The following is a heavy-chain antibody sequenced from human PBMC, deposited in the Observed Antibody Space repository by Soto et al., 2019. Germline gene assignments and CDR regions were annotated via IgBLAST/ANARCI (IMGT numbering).Heavy chain of an antibody. CDR2: INAGNGNT. CDR1: GYTFTSYA. Sequence: QVQLVQSGAEVKKPGASVKVSYKASGYTFTSYAMHWVRQAPGQRLEWMGWINAGNGNTKYSQKFQGRVTITRDTSASTAYMELSSLRSEDTAVYYCARPRYFDREEFDYWGQGTLVTVSS. V-gene: IGHV1-3*01. J-gene: IGHJ4*02. D-gene: IGHD3-9*01. CDR3: ARPRYFDREEFDY.